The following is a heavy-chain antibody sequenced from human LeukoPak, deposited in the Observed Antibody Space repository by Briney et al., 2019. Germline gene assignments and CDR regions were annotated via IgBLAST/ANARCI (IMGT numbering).Heavy chain of an antibody. CDR2: IYHSGST. D-gene: IGHD2-15*01. V-gene: IGHV4-38-2*02. CDR3: ASDPPNCSGGSCYSSYYFDY. Sequence: SGTPSLTRTVSGYSISSGYYWGWVRPPPGEGLGWVGSIYHSGSTYYNPSLKSRVTISVDTSKNQFSLKLSSVTAADTAVYYCASDPPNCSGGSCYSSYYFDYWGQGTLVTVSS. CDR1: GYSISSGYY. J-gene: IGHJ4*02.